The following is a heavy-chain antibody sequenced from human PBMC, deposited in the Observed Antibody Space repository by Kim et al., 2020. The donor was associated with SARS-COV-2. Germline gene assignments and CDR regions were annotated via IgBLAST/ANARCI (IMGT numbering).Heavy chain of an antibody. D-gene: IGHD6-6*01. J-gene: IGHJ4*02. Sequence: KFQGRVTITADESTSTAYMELSSLRSEDTAVYYCARDGLYSSSSWAHADYWGQGTLVTVSS. CDR3: ARDGLYSSSSWAHADY. V-gene: IGHV1-69*01.